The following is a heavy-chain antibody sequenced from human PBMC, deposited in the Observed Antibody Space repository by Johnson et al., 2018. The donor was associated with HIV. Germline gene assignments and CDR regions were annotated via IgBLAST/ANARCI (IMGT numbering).Heavy chain of an antibody. CDR1: GITFSNYW. Sequence: VQVVESGGGLVQPGGSLRLSCVASGITFSNYWMSWVRQAPGKGLEWVANMKQDGSEQYYVDSVKGRFTISRDNSKNTLYLQMNSLRAEDTAVYYCAKGLIGAFDIWGQGTMVTVSS. J-gene: IGHJ3*02. CDR2: MKQDGSEQ. V-gene: IGHV3-7*05. CDR3: AKGLIGAFDI. D-gene: IGHD2/OR15-2a*01.